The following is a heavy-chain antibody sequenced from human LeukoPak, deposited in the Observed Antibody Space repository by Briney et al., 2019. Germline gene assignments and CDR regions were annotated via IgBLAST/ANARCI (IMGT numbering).Heavy chain of an antibody. CDR3: ARRASAGRWFGELWGPPYGMDV. Sequence: ASVKVSCKASGGTFSSYAISWVRQAPGQGLEWMGRIIPILGIANYAQKFQGRVTITADKSTSTAYMELSSLRSEDTAVYYCARRASAGRWFGELWGPPYGMDVWGQGTTVTVSS. V-gene: IGHV1-69*04. J-gene: IGHJ6*02. CDR2: IIPILGIA. CDR1: GGTFSSYA. D-gene: IGHD3-10*01.